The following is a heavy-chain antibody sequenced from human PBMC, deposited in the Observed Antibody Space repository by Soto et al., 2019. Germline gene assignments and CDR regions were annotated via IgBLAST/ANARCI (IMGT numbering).Heavy chain of an antibody. CDR3: AREYYYDSSGYSHGMEV. J-gene: IGHJ6*04. V-gene: IGHV3-74*01. Sequence: PWGSLRLSCAASGFTFRNYWMHWVRQAPAKGLVWVSRIKSGGSSTSYADSVKGRFTISRDNAKNTLYLQMNSLRAEDTAVYYCAREYYYDSSGYSHGMEVWGKGTTVNVS. D-gene: IGHD3-22*01. CDR2: IKSGGSST. CDR1: GFTFRNYW.